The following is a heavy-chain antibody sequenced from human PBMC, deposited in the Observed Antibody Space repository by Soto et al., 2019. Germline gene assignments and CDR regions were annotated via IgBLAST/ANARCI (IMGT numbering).Heavy chain of an antibody. J-gene: IGHJ6*03. D-gene: IGHD3-3*01. CDR2: IKQDGSEK. Sequence: GGSLRLSCAASGFTFSSYWMSWVRQAPGKGLEWVANIKQDGSEKYYVDSVKGRFTISRDNAKNSLYLQMNSLRAEDTAVYYCARDLPSITIFGVVTPVYYYYYMDVWGKGTTVTVSS. CDR1: GFTFSSYW. CDR3: ARDLPSITIFGVVTPVYYYYYMDV. V-gene: IGHV3-7*01.